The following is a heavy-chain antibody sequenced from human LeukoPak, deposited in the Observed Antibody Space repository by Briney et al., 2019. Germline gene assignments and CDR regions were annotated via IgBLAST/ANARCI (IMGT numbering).Heavy chain of an antibody. Sequence: GASVKVSCKASGYTFTSYGIGWVRQAPGQGLEWMGWISAYNGNTNYAQKVQGRVTMTTDTSTSTAYMELRSLRSDDTAVYYCARYVRTDLLFDYWGQGTLVTVSS. CDR3: ARYVRTDLLFDY. CDR1: GYTFTSYG. J-gene: IGHJ4*02. V-gene: IGHV1-18*01. D-gene: IGHD1-26*01. CDR2: ISAYNGNT.